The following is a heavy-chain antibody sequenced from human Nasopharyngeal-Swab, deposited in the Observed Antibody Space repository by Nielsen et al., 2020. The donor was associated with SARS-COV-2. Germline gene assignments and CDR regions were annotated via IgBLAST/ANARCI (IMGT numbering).Heavy chain of an antibody. J-gene: IGHJ4*02. CDR3: ARGDGYNYPFDY. CDR1: GFTFSSYA. V-gene: IGHV3-30*04. D-gene: IGHD5-24*01. Sequence: GESLKISCAASGFTFSSYAMHWVRQAPGKGPEWVAVISYDGSNKYYADSVKGRFTISRDNAKNSLYLQMNSLRAEDTALYYCARGDGYNYPFDYWGQGTLVTVSS. CDR2: ISYDGSNK.